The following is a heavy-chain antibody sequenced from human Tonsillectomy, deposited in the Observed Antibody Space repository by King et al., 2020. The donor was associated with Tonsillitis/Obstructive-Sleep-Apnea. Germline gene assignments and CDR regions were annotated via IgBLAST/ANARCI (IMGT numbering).Heavy chain of an antibody. CDR3: ARDSMSHYYDSSDYYPFDY. CDR1: GYTFTSYG. Sequence: VQLVQSGAEVKRPGASVRVSCKASGYTFTSYGISWVRQAPGQGLEWMGWISPYNGDTNFAQKLQGRVTMTTGTSTSTAYMELRSLRSDDTAVYYCARDSMSHYYDSSDYYPFDYWGQGTLVTVSS. D-gene: IGHD3-22*01. CDR2: ISPYNGDT. J-gene: IGHJ4*02. V-gene: IGHV1-18*01.